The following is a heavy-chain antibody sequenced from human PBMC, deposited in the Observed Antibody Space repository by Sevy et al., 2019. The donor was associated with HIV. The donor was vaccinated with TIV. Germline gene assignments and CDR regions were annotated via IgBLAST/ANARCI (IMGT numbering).Heavy chain of an antibody. CDR3: ARGSETYGSGSYYQYYFDY. V-gene: IGHV4-34*01. D-gene: IGHD3-10*01. CDR1: GGSFSGYY. J-gene: IGHJ4*02. Sequence: SETLSLTCAVYGGSFSGYYWSWIRQPPGKGLEWIGEINHSRSTNYNPSLKSRVTISVDTSKNQFSLKLSSVTAADTAVYYCARGSETYGSGSYYQYYFDYWGQGTLVTVSS. CDR2: INHSRST.